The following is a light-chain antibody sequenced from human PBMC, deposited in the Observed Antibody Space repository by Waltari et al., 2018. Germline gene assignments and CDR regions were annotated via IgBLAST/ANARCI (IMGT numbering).Light chain of an antibody. CDR1: QSGGRL. V-gene: IGKV3-11*01. J-gene: IGKJ2*01. CDR3: QQRSNWQVT. Sequence: EVVLTQSPVTLSLSPGERATLSCRASQSGGRLLAWYQQKPGQAPRLLIYDSSDRATGIPARFSGSGSGTDFTLTISSLEPEDFAVYYCQQRSNWQVTFGQGTKLEIK. CDR2: DSS.